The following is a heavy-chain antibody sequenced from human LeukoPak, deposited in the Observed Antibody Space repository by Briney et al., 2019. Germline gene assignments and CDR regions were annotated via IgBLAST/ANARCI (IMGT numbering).Heavy chain of an antibody. D-gene: IGHD6-13*01. CDR1: GFTFSSYG. CDR3: AKSGIAAAGQRGYFDC. J-gene: IGHJ4*02. V-gene: IGHV3-30*18. CDR2: ISNGGSNK. Sequence: GRSLRLSCAASGFTFSSYGIHWVRQAPGKGLEWVAVISNGGSNKYYADSVKGRFTISRDNSKNTVYLQMNSLRGEDTAVYYCAKSGIAAAGQRGYFDCWGQGTLVTVSS.